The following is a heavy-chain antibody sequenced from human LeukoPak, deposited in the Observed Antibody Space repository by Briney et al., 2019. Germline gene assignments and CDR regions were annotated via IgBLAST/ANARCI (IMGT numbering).Heavy chain of an antibody. Sequence: SETLSLTCTVSGGSISSGGYYWSWIRQHPGKGLEWIGYIYYSGSTYYNPSLKSRVTISVDTSKNQFSLKLSSVTAADTAVYYCARGRGHYDFWSGYYYSDYWGQGTLVTVSS. CDR3: ARGRGHYDFWSGYYYSDY. J-gene: IGHJ4*02. CDR2: IYYSGST. CDR1: GGSISSGGYY. D-gene: IGHD3-3*01. V-gene: IGHV4-31*03.